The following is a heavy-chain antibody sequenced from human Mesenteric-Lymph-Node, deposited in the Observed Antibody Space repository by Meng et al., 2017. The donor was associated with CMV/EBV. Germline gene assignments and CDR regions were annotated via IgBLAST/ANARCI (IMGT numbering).Heavy chain of an antibody. CDR1: GYNFANYW. Sequence: GESLKISCAASGYNFANYWIAWVRQVPGKGLEWMGIIYSRDSDTRYSPSFEGQVTISADKSISTAYLQWSSLKASDSATYYCARVYDRGAYGDYFFDYWGQGTLVTVSS. J-gene: IGHJ4*02. V-gene: IGHV5-51*01. D-gene: IGHD3-22*01. CDR3: ARVYDRGAYGDYFFDY. CDR2: IYSRDSDT.